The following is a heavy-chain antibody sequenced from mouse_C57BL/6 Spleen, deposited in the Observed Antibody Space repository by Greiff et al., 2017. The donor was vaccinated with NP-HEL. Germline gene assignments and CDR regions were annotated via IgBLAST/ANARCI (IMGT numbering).Heavy chain of an antibody. Sequence: QVQLQQSGAELVKPGASVKISCKASGYAFSSYWMNWVKQRPGKGLEWIGQIYPGDGDTNYNQKFKGKSTLTVDKSSSTAYMQLSSLTSEDSAVYYCARSVYYDGSSEGFFAYGGQGTLVTGSA. CDR3: ARSVYYDGSSEGFFAY. CDR1: GYAFSSYW. V-gene: IGHV1-80*01. D-gene: IGHD1-1*01. CDR2: IYPGDGDT. J-gene: IGHJ3*01.